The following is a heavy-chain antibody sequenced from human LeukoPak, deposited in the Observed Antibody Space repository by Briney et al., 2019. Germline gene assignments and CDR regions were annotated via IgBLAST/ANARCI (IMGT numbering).Heavy chain of an antibody. CDR1: GYTFTSYG. V-gene: IGHV1-18*01. CDR3: ARSRGDYYYDSSGYYFFDY. J-gene: IGHJ4*02. Sequence: ASVKVSCKASGYTFTSYGISWVRQAPGQGLEWMGWISAYNGNTNYAQKLQGRVTMTTGTSTSTAYMELRSLRSDDTAVYYCARSRGDYYYDSSGYYFFDYWGQGTLVTVSS. CDR2: ISAYNGNT. D-gene: IGHD3-22*01.